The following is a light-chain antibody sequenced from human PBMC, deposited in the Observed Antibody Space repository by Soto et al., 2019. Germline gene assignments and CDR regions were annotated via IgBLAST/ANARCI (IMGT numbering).Light chain of an antibody. CDR1: QSVSRSY. V-gene: IGKV3-20*01. Sequence: EFVLTQSPGNLSLSPGERATLSCRASQSVSRSYLAWYQQKPGQAPRILISGASTRATGIPDRISGSGSGTNFSLTISRLEPEDFALYYCQQYGSAPPLTFGGGTKVEIK. J-gene: IGKJ4*01. CDR3: QQYGSAPPLT. CDR2: GAS.